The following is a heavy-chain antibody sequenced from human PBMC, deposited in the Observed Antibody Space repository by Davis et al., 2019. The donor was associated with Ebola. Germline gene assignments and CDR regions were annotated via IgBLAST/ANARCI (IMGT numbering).Heavy chain of an antibody. CDR3: ARDSDYGYYHGMDV. V-gene: IGHV3-64*04. J-gene: IGHJ6*02. CDR1: GFTFSDYA. Sequence: GGSLRLSCPASGFTFSDYAMLWVRQAPGKGLEYVSGISRNGSNTYYADSVKGRFTISRDDSKNTLYLQMNSLRAEDTAVYYCARDSDYGYYHGMDVWGQGTTVTVSS. CDR2: ISRNGSNT. D-gene: IGHD4-17*01.